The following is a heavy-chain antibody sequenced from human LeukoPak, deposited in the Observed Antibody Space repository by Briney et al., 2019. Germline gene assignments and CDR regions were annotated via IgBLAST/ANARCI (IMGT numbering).Heavy chain of an antibody. CDR2: INGNGGST. Sequence: GGSLRLSCAASGFTFSSYAMSWVRQAPGKGLEWVSGINGNGGSTYYADSVKGRFTVSRDNAKNSLYPQMNSLRAEDTAVYFCARDPFSRYFDWLFKDYWGQGSLVTVSS. J-gene: IGHJ4*02. V-gene: IGHV3-23*01. D-gene: IGHD3-9*01. CDR3: ARDPFSRYFDWLFKDY. CDR1: GFTFSSYA.